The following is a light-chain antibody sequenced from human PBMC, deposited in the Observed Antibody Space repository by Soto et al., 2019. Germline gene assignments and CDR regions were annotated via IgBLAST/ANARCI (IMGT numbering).Light chain of an antibody. CDR2: EVS. J-gene: IGLJ2*01. Sequence: QSALTQPPSVSGSPGQSVTISWTGTSSDVGSYNRVSWYQQPPGTAPKLMIYEVSNRPSGVPDRFSGSKSGNTASLTISGLQPEDEADYYCRSYTSSSTFVVFGGGTKVTVL. CDR3: RSYTSSSTFVV. CDR1: SSDVGSYNR. V-gene: IGLV2-18*02.